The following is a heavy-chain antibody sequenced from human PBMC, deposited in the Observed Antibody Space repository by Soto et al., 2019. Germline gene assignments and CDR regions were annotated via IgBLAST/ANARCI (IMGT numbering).Heavy chain of an antibody. Sequence: KPSETLSLTCTVSGGSISSYYWSWIRQPAGKGLEWIGRIYISGSTNYNPSLKSRVTMSVDTSKNQFSLKLSSVTAADTAVYYCARVGYCSSTSCQRSTVNYYYYYGMDVWGQGTTVTVSS. D-gene: IGHD2-2*01. J-gene: IGHJ6*02. CDR2: IYISGST. V-gene: IGHV4-4*07. CDR1: GGSISSYY. CDR3: ARVGYCSSTSCQRSTVNYYYYYGMDV.